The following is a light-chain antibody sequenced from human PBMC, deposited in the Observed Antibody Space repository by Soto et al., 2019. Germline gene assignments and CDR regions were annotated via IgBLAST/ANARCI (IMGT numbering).Light chain of an antibody. J-gene: IGKJ2*01. CDR1: QSISSW. CDR3: QQYNVYYT. Sequence: DIQMTQSPSTLSASVGDRVTIICRASQSISSWLAWYQQKPGKAPKLLIYKASSLESGVPSRFSGSGSGTEFTLTISSLQPDDFATYYCQQYNVYYTFGQGTKVDIK. CDR2: KAS. V-gene: IGKV1-5*03.